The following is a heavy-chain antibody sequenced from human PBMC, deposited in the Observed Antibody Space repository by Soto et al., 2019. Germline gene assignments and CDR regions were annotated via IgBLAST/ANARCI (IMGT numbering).Heavy chain of an antibody. CDR2: INPDNGNT. D-gene: IGHD2-15*01. CDR3: ARGIATGQLDP. Sequence: ASVKVSCKASGYTFTRYTMNWARQAPGQRLEWMGWINPDNGNTKSSQKFQDRVIITRDTSASTAYMDLSSLRSEDTAVYYCARGIATGQLDPWGQGTLVTVSS. J-gene: IGHJ5*02. V-gene: IGHV1-3*01. CDR1: GYTFTRYT.